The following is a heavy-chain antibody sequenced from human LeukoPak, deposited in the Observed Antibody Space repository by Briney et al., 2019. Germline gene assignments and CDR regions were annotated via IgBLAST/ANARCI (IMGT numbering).Heavy chain of an antibody. J-gene: IGHJ3*02. D-gene: IGHD1-7*01. CDR1: GGSISGYY. V-gene: IGHV4-4*07. CDR3: ARLITGTTTAFDI. Sequence: SETLPLTCTVSGGSISGYYGSWIRQPAGKGLEWIGRVYTSGSTHYNPSLKSRVTMSVDTSKNQFSLKLSSVTAADTAVYYCARLITGTTTAFDIWGQGTMVTVSS. CDR2: VYTSGST.